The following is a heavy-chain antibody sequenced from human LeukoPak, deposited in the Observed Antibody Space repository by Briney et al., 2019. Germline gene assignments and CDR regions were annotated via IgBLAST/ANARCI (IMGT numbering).Heavy chain of an antibody. CDR1: GYTFTGYY. D-gene: IGHD4/OR15-4a*01. CDR3: ARMSGLWWPYDY. CDR2: INPNSGGT. J-gene: IGHJ4*02. V-gene: IGHV1-2*06. Sequence: ASVKVSCKASGYTFTGYYMHWVRQAPGQGLEWMGRINPNSGGTNYAQKFQGRVTMTRDTSISTAYMELSRLRSDDTAVYYCARMSGLWWPYDYWGQGTPVTVSS.